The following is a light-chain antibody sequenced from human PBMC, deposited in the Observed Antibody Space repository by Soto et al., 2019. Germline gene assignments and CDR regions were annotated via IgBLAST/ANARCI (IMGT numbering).Light chain of an antibody. CDR1: QSVSSN. Sequence: EIVRSQTPHTLSVSPGERATLSCRASQSVSSNLAWYQQKPGKAPRLLIYGASTRATGIPARFSGSGSGTEFTLTISSLQSEDFAVYYCQQYNNWPRTFGQGTKVDI. J-gene: IGKJ1*01. CDR3: QQYNNWPRT. V-gene: IGKV3-15*01. CDR2: GAS.